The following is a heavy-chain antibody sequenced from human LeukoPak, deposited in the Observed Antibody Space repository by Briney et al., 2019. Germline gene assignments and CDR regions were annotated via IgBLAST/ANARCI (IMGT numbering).Heavy chain of an antibody. D-gene: IGHD3-10*01. Sequence: GGSLRLSCAASGFTISSYWMNWVRQAPGKGLEWVANIKQDGSEKYYVDSVKGRFTISRDSAESSLYLQMNSLRVEDTAVYYCARVGWFGELTRHPGGDSWGQGTLVTVSS. V-gene: IGHV3-7*01. CDR3: ARVGWFGELTRHPGGDS. CDR1: GFTISSYW. CDR2: IKQDGSEK. J-gene: IGHJ4*02.